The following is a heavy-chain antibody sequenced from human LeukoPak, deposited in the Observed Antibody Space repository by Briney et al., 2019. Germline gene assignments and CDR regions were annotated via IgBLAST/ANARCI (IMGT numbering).Heavy chain of an antibody. V-gene: IGHV3-7*01. D-gene: IGHD3-9*01. CDR1: GFTFSRDW. J-gene: IGHJ4*02. CDR2: IKEDGSAQ. Sequence: GGSLRLSCIASGFTFSRDWMSWVRQAPGKGLEWVANIKEDGSAQYYADSVKGRFTISRDNTKNSLYLQMNSLTAEDTAMYYCAKDGDGYHNWGQGALVTVSS. CDR3: AKDGDGYHN.